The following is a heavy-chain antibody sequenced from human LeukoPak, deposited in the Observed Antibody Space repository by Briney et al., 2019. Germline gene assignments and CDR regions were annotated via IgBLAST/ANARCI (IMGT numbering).Heavy chain of an antibody. J-gene: IGHJ4*02. D-gene: IGHD3-10*01. CDR1: GGSISSYY. V-gene: IGHV4-4*07. Sequence: PSETLSLTCAVSGGSISSYYWSWIRQPAGKGLEWIGRIYITGSTNYNPSLKSRVTMSVDTSKNQFSLKLTYVTAADTAVYYCARDRVGVRAFDYWGQGTLVTVSS. CDR2: IYITGST. CDR3: ARDRVGVRAFDY.